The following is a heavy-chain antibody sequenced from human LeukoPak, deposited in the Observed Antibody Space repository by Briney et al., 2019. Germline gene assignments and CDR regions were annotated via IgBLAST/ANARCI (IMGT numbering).Heavy chain of an antibody. V-gene: IGHV3-30-3*01. CDR3: ARERQDTILHSGAFDI. Sequence: SGRSLRLSCAASGFTFSTYFMHWVRQAPGKGLEWVADIASDGSHTFYVESVKGRFTISRDNSKNTLYLQMNSLRAEDTAVYFCARERQDTILHSGAFDIWSQGTMVTVSS. D-gene: IGHD2-21*01. CDR2: IASDGSHT. J-gene: IGHJ3*02. CDR1: GFTFSTYF.